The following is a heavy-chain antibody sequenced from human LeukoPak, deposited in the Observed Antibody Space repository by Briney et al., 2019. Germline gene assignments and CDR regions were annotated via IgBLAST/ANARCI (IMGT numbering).Heavy chain of an antibody. J-gene: IGHJ3*02. CDR2: IRSSSGSI. V-gene: IGHV3-21*01. CDR3: ARDLAWDAFDI. Sequence: GGSLRLSCAASGFNFTNYNMNWVRQAPGKGLEWVSSIRSSSGSIYYADSLKGRFTISRDNAKNSLYLQMNSLRAEDTAVYYCARDLAWDAFDIWGQGTMVTVSS. CDR1: GFNFTNYN.